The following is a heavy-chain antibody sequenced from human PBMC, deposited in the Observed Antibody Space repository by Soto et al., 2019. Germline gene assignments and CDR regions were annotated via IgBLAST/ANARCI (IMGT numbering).Heavy chain of an antibody. D-gene: IGHD2-15*01. V-gene: IGHV3-21*01. CDR2: ISSSSSYI. Sequence: GGSLRLSCAASGFTFSSYSMNWVRQAPGKGLEWVSSISSSSSYIYYADSVKGRFTISRDNAKNSLYLQMNSLRAEDTAVYYCARGEVVVVAATRNYYYGMDVWGQGTTVTVSS. J-gene: IGHJ6*02. CDR3: ARGEVVVVAATRNYYYGMDV. CDR1: GFTFSSYS.